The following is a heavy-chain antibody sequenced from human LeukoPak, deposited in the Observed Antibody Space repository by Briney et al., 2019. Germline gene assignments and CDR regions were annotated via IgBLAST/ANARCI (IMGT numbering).Heavy chain of an antibody. Sequence: PSETLSLTCAVYGGSLSGYYWSWIRQPAGKGLEWIGRIYTSGSTNYNPSLKSRVTMSVDTSKNQFSLKLSSVTAADTAVYYCARDRWAYCGGDCYYPDAFDIWGQGTMVTVSS. CDR1: GGSLSGYY. D-gene: IGHD2-21*02. CDR3: ARDRWAYCGGDCYYPDAFDI. V-gene: IGHV4-4*07. CDR2: IYTSGST. J-gene: IGHJ3*02.